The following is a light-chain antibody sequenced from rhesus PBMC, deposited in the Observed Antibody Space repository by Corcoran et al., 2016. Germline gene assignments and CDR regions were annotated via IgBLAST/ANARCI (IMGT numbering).Light chain of an antibody. Sequence: DIQMTQSPSSLSASVGDRVTITCQASQGISNWLAWYQQKPGKAPKLLIDAASSLQRGVPSRFSGSGSGTEFTLTISSLQTEDFATYYCQQHNSNPPSFGQRTKVEIK. CDR2: AAS. CDR3: QQHNSNPPS. V-gene: IGKV1-33*02. J-gene: IGKJ1*01. CDR1: QGISNW.